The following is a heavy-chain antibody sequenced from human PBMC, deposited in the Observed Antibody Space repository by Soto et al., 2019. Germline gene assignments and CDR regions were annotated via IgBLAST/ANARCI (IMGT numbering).Heavy chain of an antibody. D-gene: IGHD2-15*01. CDR3: ARVSSSIVVVPDYGMDV. J-gene: IGHJ6*02. V-gene: IGHV1-18*04. CDR1: GYTFISHG. CDR2: ISGKNGNT. Sequence: QVQLVQSGVEVKKPGASVKVSCKASGYTFISHGISWVRQAPGQGLEWMGWISGKNGNTNYAQKLQGRVTLTTDTSTSIAYMELRSLRSDDTAVYYCARVSSSIVVVPDYGMDVWGQGTTVTVSS.